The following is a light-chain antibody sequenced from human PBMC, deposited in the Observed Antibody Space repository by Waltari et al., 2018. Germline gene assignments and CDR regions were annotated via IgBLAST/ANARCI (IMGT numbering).Light chain of an antibody. CDR1: LSNIDSNT. V-gene: IGLV1-44*01. J-gene: IGLJ3*02. Sequence: QSVLTQPPSASGTPGQRVTISCSGSLSNIDSNTVNWYRHRPATAPKLLINGDNHRPAGVPDRFPGSKSCTSASLAIIGLQSAEEADYYCAGWDDSLNGPVFGGGTKLTVL. CDR3: AGWDDSLNGPV. CDR2: GDN.